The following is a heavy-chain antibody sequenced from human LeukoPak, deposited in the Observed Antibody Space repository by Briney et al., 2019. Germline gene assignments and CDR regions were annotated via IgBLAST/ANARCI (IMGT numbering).Heavy chain of an antibody. CDR1: GYTFTAYY. CDR3: ARPQDHGGNVENFNI. J-gene: IGHJ3*02. CDR2: INPNSGGT. Sequence: ASVKVSCTASGYTFTAYYIHWVRQAPGQGLEWMRWINPNSGGTNYALKFRGRVTMTRDTSISTASMELSRLISDDTAVYYCARPQDHGGNVENFNIWGQGTMVTVSS. V-gene: IGHV1-2*02. D-gene: IGHD4-23*01.